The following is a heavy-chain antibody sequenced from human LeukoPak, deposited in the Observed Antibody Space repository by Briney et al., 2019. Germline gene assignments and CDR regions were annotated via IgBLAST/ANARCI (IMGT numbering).Heavy chain of an antibody. Sequence: GGSLRLSCAASGFTFSSYAMSWVRQAPGEGLEWVSAISGSGGSTFYADSVKGRFTISRDNSKNTLYLQMNSLRAEDTAVYYCAKDLGYDSRSFDYWGQGTLVTVSS. CDR3: AKDLGYDSRSFDY. V-gene: IGHV3-23*01. CDR2: ISGSGGST. CDR1: GFTFSSYA. J-gene: IGHJ4*02. D-gene: IGHD3-22*01.